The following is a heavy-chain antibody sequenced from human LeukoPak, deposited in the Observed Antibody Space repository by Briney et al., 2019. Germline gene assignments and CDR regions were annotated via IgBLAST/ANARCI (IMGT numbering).Heavy chain of an antibody. D-gene: IGHD5-12*01. CDR2: IYYSAST. V-gene: IGHV4-30-4*01. Sequence: PSETLSLTCAVSGGSVSSGNYYWTWIRQSPGKGLEWIGYIYYSASTFYNPSLNSRVTISPDTSKNHFSLVLTSVTAADTALYYCARDQTGYAVYNLWGQGVQVTVSS. CDR1: GGSVSSGNYY. J-gene: IGHJ4*02. CDR3: ARDQTGYAVYNL.